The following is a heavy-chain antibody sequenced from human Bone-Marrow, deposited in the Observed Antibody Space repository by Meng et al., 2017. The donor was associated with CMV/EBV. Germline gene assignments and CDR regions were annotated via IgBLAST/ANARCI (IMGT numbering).Heavy chain of an antibody. CDR2: INSDGNRI. CDR3: ARDDEGIFGLVIYNYYGMDV. Sequence: GESLKISCAASGFTFSRHWMNWVRQAPGKGLVWVSRINSDGNRITYADSVKGRFTISRDNAKNTLFLQMNSLRAEDTAVYYCARDDEGIFGLVIYNYYGMDVWGQGPTVTVSS. V-gene: IGHV3-74*03. D-gene: IGHD3/OR15-3a*01. CDR1: GFTFSRHW. J-gene: IGHJ6*01.